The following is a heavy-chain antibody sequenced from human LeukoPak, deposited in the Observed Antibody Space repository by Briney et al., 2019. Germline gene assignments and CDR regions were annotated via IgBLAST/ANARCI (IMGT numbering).Heavy chain of an antibody. J-gene: IGHJ4*02. V-gene: IGHV1-18*01. CDR2: ISAYNGNT. CDR1: GYTFTSYG. D-gene: IGHD3-9*01. Sequence: ASVKVSCKASGYTFTSYGISWVRQAPGQGLEWMGWISAYNGNTNYAKKFQGRVTMTTDTSTSTAYMELRSLRSDDTAVYYCASYDILTGYTILDYWGQGTLVTVSS. CDR3: ASYDILTGYTILDY.